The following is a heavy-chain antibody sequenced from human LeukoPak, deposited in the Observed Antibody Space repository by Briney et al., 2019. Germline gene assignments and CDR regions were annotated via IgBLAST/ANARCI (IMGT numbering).Heavy chain of an antibody. CDR3: AREGYSSNWYDY. CDR2: ISYTGST. Sequence: SETLSLTCTVSGGSISSHYWAWIRQPPGKGLEWIGYISYTGSTNYTPSPKSRVTISVDTSKNQFSLKLRSVTAADTAVYYCAREGYSSNWYDYWGQGTLVTVSS. D-gene: IGHD6-13*01. J-gene: IGHJ5*01. CDR1: GGSISSHY. V-gene: IGHV4-59*11.